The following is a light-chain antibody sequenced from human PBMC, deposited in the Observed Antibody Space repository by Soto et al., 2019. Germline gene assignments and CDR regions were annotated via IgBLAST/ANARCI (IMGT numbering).Light chain of an antibody. CDR3: QQYKSYSPYT. Sequence: EIRMTQSPSTLSASVGDRFTITCLASEPISRWLAWYQLSPGKAPKLLIHRASNLNSGVPARFSGSGSGTDFTLTIDSLQPDDFASYYCQQYKSYSPYTFGQGTRLEIK. CDR2: RAS. V-gene: IGKV1-5*03. CDR1: EPISRW. J-gene: IGKJ5*01.